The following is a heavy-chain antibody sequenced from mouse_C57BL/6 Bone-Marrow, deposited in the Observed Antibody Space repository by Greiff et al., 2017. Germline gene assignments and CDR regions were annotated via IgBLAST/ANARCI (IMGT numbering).Heavy chain of an antibody. D-gene: IGHD2-3*01. V-gene: IGHV1-26*01. Sequence: VQLQQSGPALVKPGASVKISCKASGYTFTDYYMNWVKQSHGKSLEWIGDINPNNGGTRYNQKFKGKATLTVDKSSSTAYMELRSLTSEDSAVYYCATRWLLHYFDVWGTGTTVTVSS. CDR1: GYTFTDYY. J-gene: IGHJ1*03. CDR2: INPNNGGT. CDR3: ATRWLLHYFDV.